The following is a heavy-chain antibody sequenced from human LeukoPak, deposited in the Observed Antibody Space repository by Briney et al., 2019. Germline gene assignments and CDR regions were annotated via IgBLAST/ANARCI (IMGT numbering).Heavy chain of an antibody. V-gene: IGHV5-51*01. CDR2: IYPGDSDT. CDR1: GYSFTSYW. D-gene: IGHD3-3*01. Sequence: PGESLKISCKGSGYSFTSYWIGWVRQMPGKGLEWMGIIYPGDSDTRYSPSFQGQVTISVDKSITTAYLQWSSLKATDTAIYYCARHTRFLGNDYWGQGTLVTVSS. CDR3: ARHTRFLGNDY. J-gene: IGHJ4*02.